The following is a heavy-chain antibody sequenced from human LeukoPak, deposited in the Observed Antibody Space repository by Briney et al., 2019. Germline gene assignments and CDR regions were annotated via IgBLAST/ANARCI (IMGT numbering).Heavy chain of an antibody. V-gene: IGHV3-11*01. Sequence: GGSLRLSCAASGFSFSDYYMSWIRQAPGKGLEWVSYISGSGGTIYYADSVKGRFTISRDNAKNSLYLQMNSLRAEDTAVCYCARDPGGYYFDYWGQGTLVTVSP. CDR2: ISGSGGTI. D-gene: IGHD3-16*01. CDR3: ARDPGGYYFDY. CDR1: GFSFSDYY. J-gene: IGHJ4*02.